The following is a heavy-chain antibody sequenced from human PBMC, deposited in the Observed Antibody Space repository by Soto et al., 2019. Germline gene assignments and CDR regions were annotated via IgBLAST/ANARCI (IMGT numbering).Heavy chain of an antibody. CDR3: ARVLYYGSGSYSPYGMAV. CDR1: GVSFNNNG. D-gene: IGHD3-10*01. Sequence: QVQLVQSGAEVKKPGSSVKVSCKTSGVSFNNNGIGWVRQPPGHGLEWMGGVSPPFRTSNYARTFHGRISITADASTGTVIMELSSLTSEDTAQYYCARVLYYGSGSYSPYGMAVWGQGTTVTVSS. J-gene: IGHJ6*02. V-gene: IGHV1-69*01. CDR2: VSPPFRTS.